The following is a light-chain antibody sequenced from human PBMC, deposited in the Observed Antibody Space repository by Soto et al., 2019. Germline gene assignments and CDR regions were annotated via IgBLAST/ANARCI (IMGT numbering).Light chain of an antibody. V-gene: IGLV2-11*01. J-gene: IGLJ2*01. CDR3: CSYAGSYTVV. Sequence: QSVLTQPRSVSGSPGQSVTISCTGTSSDVGGYNYVSWYQQYPGKAPKLRIYDVSKRPSGVPDRFSGSKSGNTASLTISGLQAEDEADYFCCSYAGSYTVVFGGGTQLTVL. CDR1: SSDVGGYNY. CDR2: DVS.